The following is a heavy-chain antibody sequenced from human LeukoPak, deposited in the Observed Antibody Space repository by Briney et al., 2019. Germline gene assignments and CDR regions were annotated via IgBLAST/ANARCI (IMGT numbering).Heavy chain of an antibody. CDR3: ASHYNNYAAY. CDR2: IYHSGST. J-gene: IGHJ4*02. D-gene: IGHD4-11*01. CDR1: DGSFSGYQ. Sequence: SETLSLTCAVYDGSFSGYQWSWIRQPPGKGLEWIGYIYHSGSTPYNPSLKSRLTISVDRSKSQFSLKLSSVTAADTAVYYCASHYNNYAAYWGQGTLVTVSS. V-gene: IGHV4-34*01.